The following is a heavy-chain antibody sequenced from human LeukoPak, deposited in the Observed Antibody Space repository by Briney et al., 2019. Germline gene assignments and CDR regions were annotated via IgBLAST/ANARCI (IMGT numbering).Heavy chain of an antibody. CDR1: GFTFSSSA. CDR2: INSNGGRT. J-gene: IGHJ2*01. D-gene: IGHD2-21*02. Sequence: GGSLRLSCAASGFTFSSSAMLWVRQAPGKGLEYVSVINSNGGRTHYANSVKGRFIISRDNSKNTVFLQMGSLRTEDMAVYYCARGEPDCAGDRPYWYLDLWGRGTLVTVSS. V-gene: IGHV3-64*01. CDR3: ARGEPDCAGDRPYWYLDL.